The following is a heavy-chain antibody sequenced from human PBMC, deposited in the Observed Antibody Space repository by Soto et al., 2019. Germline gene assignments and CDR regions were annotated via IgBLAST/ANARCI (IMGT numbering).Heavy chain of an antibody. J-gene: IGHJ4*02. CDR1: GYTFTSYY. CDR2: INPNSGGT. Sequence: QVQLVQSGAEVKKPGASVKVSRKASGYTFTSYYMHWVRQAPGQGLEWMGWINPNSGGTNYAQKFQGWVTMTRDTSISTAYMELSRLRSDDTAVYYCARESITSSYGFDYWGQGTLVTVSS. V-gene: IGHV1-2*04. D-gene: IGHD5-12*01. CDR3: ARESITSSYGFDY.